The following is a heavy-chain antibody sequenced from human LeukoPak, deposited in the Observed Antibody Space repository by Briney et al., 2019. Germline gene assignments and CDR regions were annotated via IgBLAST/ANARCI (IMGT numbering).Heavy chain of an antibody. Sequence: GGSPRLSCVVSGITLSNYGMSWVRQAPGKGLEWVSGISERGGSTNYADSVKGRFIISRDTSKNTVYLQMNSLRVEDTAVYFCAKRGIVIRAVIIIGFHKEAYYFDYWGQGILVTVSP. V-gene: IGHV3-23*01. J-gene: IGHJ4*02. CDR1: GITLSNYG. CDR3: AKRGIVIRAVIIIGFHKEAYYFDY. CDR2: ISERGGST. D-gene: IGHD3-10*01.